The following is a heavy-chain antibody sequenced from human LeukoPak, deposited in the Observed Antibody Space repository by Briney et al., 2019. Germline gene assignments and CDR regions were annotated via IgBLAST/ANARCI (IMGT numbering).Heavy chain of an antibody. CDR2: ISSSSSYI. J-gene: IGHJ4*02. Sequence: GGSLRLSCAASGFTFSSYSMNWVRQAPGKGLEWVSSISSSSSYIYYADSVKGRFTISRDNAKNSLYLQMNSLRAEDTAVYYCAKMRVEYSGYDASDSWGRGTLVTVSS. CDR1: GFTFSSYS. CDR3: AKMRVEYSGYDASDS. V-gene: IGHV3-21*01. D-gene: IGHD5-12*01.